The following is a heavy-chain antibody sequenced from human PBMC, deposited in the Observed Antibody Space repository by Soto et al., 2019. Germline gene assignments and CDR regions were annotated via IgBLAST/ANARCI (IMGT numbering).Heavy chain of an antibody. J-gene: IGHJ6*02. D-gene: IGHD5-18*01. CDR3: AGDSVATAMITLDYFSWHYGMDV. Sequence: QVQLVQSGAEVRKPGSSVKVSCKASGGTFSNYALSWVRQAPGQGLEWMGGIIPLFSTANYAQKFQGTTTISADESTSTAYMELSSLRSEDTGVYYCAGDSVATAMITLDYFSWHYGMDVWGQGTTVTVAS. CDR1: GGTFSNYA. CDR2: IIPLFSTA. V-gene: IGHV1-69*01.